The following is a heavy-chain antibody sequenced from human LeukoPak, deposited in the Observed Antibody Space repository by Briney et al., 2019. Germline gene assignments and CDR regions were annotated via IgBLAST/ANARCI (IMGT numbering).Heavy chain of an antibody. V-gene: IGHV3-21*01. CDR2: ISSSSSYI. D-gene: IGHD3/OR15-3a*01. CDR3: AKWTRSAFDI. Sequence: PGGSLRLSCAASGFTFSGYTLNWVRQAPGKGLEWVSSISSSSSYIKYADSVKGRFTISRDNAKNSLYLQMNSLRAEDTAVYYCAKWTRSAFDIWGQGTMVTVSS. CDR1: GFTFSGYT. J-gene: IGHJ3*02.